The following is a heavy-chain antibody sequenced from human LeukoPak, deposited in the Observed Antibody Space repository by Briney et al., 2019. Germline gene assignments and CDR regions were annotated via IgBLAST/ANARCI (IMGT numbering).Heavy chain of an antibody. CDR1: GFTFSSYA. CDR3: AKEAWFGELPEDWFDP. V-gene: IGHV3-23*01. D-gene: IGHD3-10*01. Sequence: GGSLRLSCAASGFTFSSYAMSWVRQAPGKGLEWVSAISGSGGSTYYADSVKGRFTISRDNSKNTLYLQMNSLRAEDTAVYYCAKEAWFGELPEDWFDPWGQGTLVTVSS. CDR2: ISGSGGST. J-gene: IGHJ5*02.